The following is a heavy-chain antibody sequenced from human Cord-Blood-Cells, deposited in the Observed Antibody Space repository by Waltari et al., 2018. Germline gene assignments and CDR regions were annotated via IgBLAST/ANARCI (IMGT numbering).Heavy chain of an antibody. J-gene: IGHJ4*02. Sequence: EVQLVETGGGLIQPGGSLRLSCAASGFPVSSNYMSWVRQAPGKGLEWVSVIYSVGSTYYAESVKGRFTISRDNYKNTLYLKMNSLRAEDTAVYYCARDGGVAAAGNHSDYWGQGTLVTVSS. CDR3: ARDGGVAAAGNHSDY. CDR1: GFPVSSNY. V-gene: IGHV3-53*02. D-gene: IGHD6-13*01. CDR2: IYSVGST.